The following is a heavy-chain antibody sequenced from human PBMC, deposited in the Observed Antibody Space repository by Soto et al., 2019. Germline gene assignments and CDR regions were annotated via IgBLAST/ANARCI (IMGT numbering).Heavy chain of an antibody. D-gene: IGHD2-15*01. CDR1: GGSISSTDHF. Sequence: PSETLSLTCSVSGGSISSTDHFWSWIRHHPGKGLEWIGHIYYRGSTYYNPSLKSRLSISVDTSKNQFSLKLSSVTAADSAVYYCARVGRIEVVGATPGFDFWGQGALVTVSS. J-gene: IGHJ4*03. CDR3: ARVGRIEVVGATPGFDF. V-gene: IGHV4-31*03. CDR2: IYYRGST.